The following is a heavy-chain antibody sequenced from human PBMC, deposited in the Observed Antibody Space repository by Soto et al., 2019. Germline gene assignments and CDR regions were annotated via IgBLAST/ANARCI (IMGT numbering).Heavy chain of an antibody. CDR2: INAGNGNT. V-gene: IGHV1-3*01. CDR3: GRNRIVVVSASIDYYDDGMDV. D-gene: IGHD2-2*01. J-gene: IGHJ6*01. Sequence: SSVKVSCKASGYTFTSYAMHWVRQAPGQRLEWMGWINAGNGNTKYSQKFQGRVTITRDTSASTVYMELSSLRSEDTAVYYCGRNRIVVVSASIDYYDDGMDVWGQGATDT. CDR1: GYTFTSYA.